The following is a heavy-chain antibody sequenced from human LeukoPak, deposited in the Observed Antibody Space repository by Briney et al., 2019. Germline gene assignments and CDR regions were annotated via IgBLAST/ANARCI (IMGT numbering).Heavy chain of an antibody. CDR2: INSATGGT. Sequence: ASVKVSCKASGYTFTVLYIHWVRQAPGQGLEWMGWINSATGGTHYAQKFQGRVTLTRDTSIGTAYLELSTLTSDDTAVYYCARDWNHVFDYWGQGTLVTVSS. J-gene: IGHJ4*02. D-gene: IGHD1-1*01. CDR1: GYTFTVLY. V-gene: IGHV1-2*02. CDR3: ARDWNHVFDY.